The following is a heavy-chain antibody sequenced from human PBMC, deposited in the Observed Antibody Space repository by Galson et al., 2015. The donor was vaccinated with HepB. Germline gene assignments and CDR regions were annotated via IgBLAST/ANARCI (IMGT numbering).Heavy chain of an antibody. J-gene: IGHJ5*02. CDR1: GFTFSSYA. D-gene: IGHD5-18*01. CDR3: ARDTYSYAQRNWYDP. V-gene: IGHV3-30-3*01. Sequence: SLRLSCAASGFTFSSYAMHWVRQAPGKGLEWVAVISYDGSNKYYADSVKGRFTISRDNSKNTLYLQMNSLRAEDTAVYYCARDTYSYAQRNWYDPWGQGTLVTVSS. CDR2: ISYDGSNK.